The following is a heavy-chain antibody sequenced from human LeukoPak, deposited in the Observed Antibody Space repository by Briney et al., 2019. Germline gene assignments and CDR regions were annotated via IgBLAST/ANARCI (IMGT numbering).Heavy chain of an antibody. J-gene: IGHJ4*02. V-gene: IGHV3-30*02. CDR1: GFTFTGYG. CDR2: IRYDGSNK. CDR3: AKALDYYDSSGYDY. Sequence: GGSLRLSCAASGFTFTGYGMHWVRQAPGKGLEWVAFIRYDGSNKYYADSVKGRFTISRDNSKNTLYLQMNSLRAEDTAVYYCAKALDYYDSSGYDYWGQGTLVTVSS. D-gene: IGHD3-22*01.